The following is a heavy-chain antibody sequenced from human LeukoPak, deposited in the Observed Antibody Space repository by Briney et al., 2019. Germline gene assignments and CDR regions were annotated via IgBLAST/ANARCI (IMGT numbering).Heavy chain of an antibody. CDR1: GFTVSSNY. D-gene: IGHD5-24*01. Sequence: GGSLRLSCAASGFTVSSNYMSWVRQAPGKGLEWVSVIYSDGSTYYADSVKGRFTISRDNSKDTLYLQMNSLRAEDTAVYYCARGGSWLLIDYWGQGTLVTVSS. CDR2: IYSDGST. CDR3: ARGGSWLLIDY. V-gene: IGHV3-53*01. J-gene: IGHJ4*02.